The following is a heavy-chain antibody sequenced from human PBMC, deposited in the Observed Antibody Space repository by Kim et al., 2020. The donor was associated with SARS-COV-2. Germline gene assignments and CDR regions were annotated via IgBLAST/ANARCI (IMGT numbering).Heavy chain of an antibody. CDR1: GGSISSSHSHW. J-gene: IGHJ4*02. D-gene: IGHD3-16*01. CDR3: ARGADYVWGN. V-gene: IGHV4-4*02. CDR2: IHHSGIT. Sequence: SETLSLTCVVSGGSISSSHSHWWSWVRQPPGKWLEWLGEIHHSGITNYNPSFKSRVTMSVDRSKNEITLNLSSVTAADTAMYYCARGADYVWGNWGQGTLVTVSS.